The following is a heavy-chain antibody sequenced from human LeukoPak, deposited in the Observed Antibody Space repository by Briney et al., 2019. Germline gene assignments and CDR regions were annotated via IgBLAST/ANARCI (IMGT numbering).Heavy chain of an antibody. D-gene: IGHD5-24*01. CDR1: GGSISSSSYY. Sequence: SETLSLTCTVSGGSISSSSYYWGWIRQPPWKGLEWIGSIYYSGSTYYNPSLKSRVTISIDKSKKQFSLKLISVTAADTAIYCCARVGGMTTINNAAFDIWGQGTMVTVSS. V-gene: IGHV4-39*07. CDR2: IYYSGST. CDR3: ARVGGMTTINNAAFDI. J-gene: IGHJ3*02.